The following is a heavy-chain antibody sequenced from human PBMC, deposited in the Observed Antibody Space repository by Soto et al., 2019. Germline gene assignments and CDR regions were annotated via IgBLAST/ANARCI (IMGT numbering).Heavy chain of an antibody. D-gene: IGHD6-6*01. V-gene: IGHV1-8*01. CDR3: ARGHISSTKNWLDP. CDR1: GDTFTRYH. Sequence: QVQLVQSGAEVKKPGASVKVSCKGSGDTFTRYHINWVRHATGQGLEWMGWMNPNSGNTGYAQTLQGRVTMTRDTTISTAYMELSSLRFEDTAMYYCARGHISSTKNWLDPWGQGTLVTVSS. J-gene: IGHJ5*02. CDR2: MNPNSGNT.